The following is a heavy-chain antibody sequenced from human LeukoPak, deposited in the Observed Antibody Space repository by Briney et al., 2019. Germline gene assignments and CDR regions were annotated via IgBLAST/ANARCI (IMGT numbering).Heavy chain of an antibody. Sequence: SETLSLTCGVYGGSFSGYHWTWIRLRPGKGLEWIGDINHSGSTHYNPSLKSRVTISVDTSNNQFSLKLHSVTAADTAVYYCARGFPSSSRWFDPWGQGTLVTVFS. CDR1: GGSFSGYH. CDR3: ARGFPSSSRWFDP. J-gene: IGHJ5*02. V-gene: IGHV4-34*01. D-gene: IGHD6-6*01. CDR2: INHSGST.